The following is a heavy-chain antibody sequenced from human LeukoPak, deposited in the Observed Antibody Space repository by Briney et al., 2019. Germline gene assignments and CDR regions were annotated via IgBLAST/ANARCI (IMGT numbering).Heavy chain of an antibody. Sequence: HPGGSLRLSCAASGFTVSSNYMSWVRQAPGKGLEWVANIKQDGSERYYVDSVKGRFTISRDNAKNSLYLQMNSLRAEDTAVYYCARTAGTFDYWGQGTLVTVSS. CDR1: GFTVSSNY. V-gene: IGHV3-7*03. D-gene: IGHD6-13*01. J-gene: IGHJ4*02. CDR3: ARTAGTFDY. CDR2: IKQDGSER.